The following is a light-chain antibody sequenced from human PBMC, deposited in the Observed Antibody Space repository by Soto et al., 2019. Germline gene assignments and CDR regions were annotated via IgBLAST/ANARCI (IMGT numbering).Light chain of an antibody. CDR3: QQSYSSLSWT. J-gene: IGKJ1*01. V-gene: IGKV1-39*01. CDR1: QSIRTY. Sequence: DIQMTQSPSSLSASVGDRVTITCRASQSIRTYLNWYQQKAGKAPRLLISAASNLQSGVPSRFSGSGSGTDFTLTISSLQPEDLAAYYCQQSYSSLSWTFGQGTKVEIK. CDR2: AAS.